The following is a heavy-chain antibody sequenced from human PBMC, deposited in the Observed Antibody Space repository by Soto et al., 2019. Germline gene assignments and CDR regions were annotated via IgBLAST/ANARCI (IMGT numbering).Heavy chain of an antibody. D-gene: IGHD2-21*01. CDR3: ARGGGYDLAYCGGDCYSN. V-gene: IGHV4-59*08. Sequence: SETLSLTCTVSGGSISSYYWSWIRQPPGKGLEWIGYIYYSGSTNYNPSLKSRVTISVDTSKNQFSLKLSSVTAADTAVYYCARGGGYDLAYCGGDCYSNWGQGTLVTVSS. J-gene: IGHJ4*02. CDR2: IYYSGST. CDR1: GGSISSYY.